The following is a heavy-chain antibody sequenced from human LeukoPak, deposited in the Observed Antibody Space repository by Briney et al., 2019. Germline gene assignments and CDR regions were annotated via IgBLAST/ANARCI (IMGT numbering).Heavy chain of an antibody. D-gene: IGHD6-25*01. V-gene: IGHV4-39*01. CDR2: IYYSGSA. Sequence: MTSETLSLTCTVSGDSISSYYWGWIRQPPGRGLEWIGNIYYSGSAYYSPSLKSRVTVSVDTSKNQFSLKLNSVTAADTALYYCARQSTIAAARIDPWGQGTLVTVSS. CDR1: GDSISSYY. J-gene: IGHJ5*02. CDR3: ARQSTIAAARIDP.